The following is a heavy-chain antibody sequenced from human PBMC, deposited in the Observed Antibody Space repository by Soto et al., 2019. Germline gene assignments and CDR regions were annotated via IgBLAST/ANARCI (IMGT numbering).Heavy chain of an antibody. D-gene: IGHD2-21*01. CDR2: IYSDGTI. J-gene: IGHJ4*02. Sequence: HPVQSCPLACAACGFTVSSNYMNWVRQAPGKGLEWVSIIYSDGTIYYADSVKGRFTISGANFKETLYLQMHSLRAEDTAVYYSAISINWGQGT. CDR1: GFTVSSNY. V-gene: IGHV3-66*01. CDR3: AISIN.